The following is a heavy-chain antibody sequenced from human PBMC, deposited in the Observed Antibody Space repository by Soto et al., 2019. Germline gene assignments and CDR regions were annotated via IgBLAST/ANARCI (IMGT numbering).Heavy chain of an antibody. CDR2: TYYRSKWYN. V-gene: IGHV6-1*01. CDR1: GDSVSSNSAA. Sequence: SQALSLPSPISGDSVSSNSAACNLIRHSPSRGLEWLGRTYYRSKWYNHYAVSVKSRITVNPDTSKNQLSLQLNSVTPEDTAVYYCARSGPGGYIDYWGQGTLVTVSS. J-gene: IGHJ4*02. CDR3: ARSGPGGYIDY. D-gene: IGHD3-22*01.